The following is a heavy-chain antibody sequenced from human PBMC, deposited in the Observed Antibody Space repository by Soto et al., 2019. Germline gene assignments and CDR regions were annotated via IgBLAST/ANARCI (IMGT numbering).Heavy chain of an antibody. J-gene: IGHJ5*02. CDR1: GGSIGSSSYY. CDR2: IYYSGST. V-gene: IGHV4-39*01. Sequence: SETLCLTCTVSGGSIGSSSYYWGWIRQPPGKGLEWIGSIYYSGSTYYNPSLKSRVTISVDTSKNQFSLKLSSVTAADTAVYYCARQITITIFVMLDPWGQGTLVTVSS. CDR3: ARQITITIFVMLDP. D-gene: IGHD3-3*01.